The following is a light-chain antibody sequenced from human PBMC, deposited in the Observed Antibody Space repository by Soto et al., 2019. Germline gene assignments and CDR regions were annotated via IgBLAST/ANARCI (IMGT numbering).Light chain of an antibody. J-gene: IGLJ1*01. CDR2: DVS. CDR1: SSDVGGYNY. V-gene: IGLV2-14*01. CDR3: SSYTSSSTLHV. Sequence: QSVLTQPASVSGSPGQSITISCTGTSSDVGGYNYVSWYQQHPDKAPKLMIYDVSNRPSGVSNRFSGSKSGNTASLTISGLQAEDEADYYCSSYTSSSTLHVSGPGTKLTDL.